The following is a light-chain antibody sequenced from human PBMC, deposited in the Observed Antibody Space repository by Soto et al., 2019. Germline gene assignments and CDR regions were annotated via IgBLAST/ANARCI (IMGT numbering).Light chain of an antibody. V-gene: IGLV1-40*01. J-gene: IGLJ2*01. CDR3: QSYDNSLSAEGV. CDR2: GNT. CDR1: SSNIGAGYD. Sequence: QLVLTQPPSVSGAPGQRVTISCTGSSSNIGAGYDVHWYQQLPGTAPKLLIYGNTNRPSGVPDRFSGSKSGTSASLAITGLQAEDEADYYCQSYDNSLSAEGVFGGGTKVTVL.